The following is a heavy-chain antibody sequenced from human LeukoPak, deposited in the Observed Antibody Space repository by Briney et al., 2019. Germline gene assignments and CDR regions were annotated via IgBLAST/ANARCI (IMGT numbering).Heavy chain of an antibody. CDR2: IYYSGGT. V-gene: IGHV4-59*01. CDR3: AREVAQVVLAATTLNALDT. D-gene: IGHD2-15*01. CDR1: GGSISSYY. Sequence: SETLSLTCTVSGGSISSYYWSWIRQPPGKGLEWIGYIYYSGGTNYNPSLKSRVTISVDTSKNQFSLKLSSVTAADTAVYYCAREVAQVVLAATTLNALDTCGQGTMVTVSS. J-gene: IGHJ3*02.